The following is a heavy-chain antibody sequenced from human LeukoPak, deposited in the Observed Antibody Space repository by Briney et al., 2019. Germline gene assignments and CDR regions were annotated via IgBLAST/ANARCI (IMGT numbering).Heavy chain of an antibody. CDR1: GFTLSSYG. V-gene: IGHV3-7*01. CDR2: MKYDGSEK. CDR3: ARDREEMVRAPYGFDI. Sequence: GGSLRLSCAASGFTLSSYGMSWVRQAPGKGLEWVANMKYDGSEKYYVDSVKGRFTISRDNSKNSLFLQMNSLRTGDTAVYYCARDREEMVRAPYGFDIWGQGTRVTVSS. J-gene: IGHJ3*02. D-gene: IGHD3-10*01.